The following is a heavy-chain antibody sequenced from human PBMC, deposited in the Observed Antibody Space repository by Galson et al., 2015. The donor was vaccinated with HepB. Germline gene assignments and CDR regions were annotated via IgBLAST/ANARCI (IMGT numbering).Heavy chain of an antibody. CDR1: GFTFSSYG. D-gene: IGHD1-7*01. Sequence: SLRLSCAASGFTFSSYGMHWVRQAPGKGLEWVGFIRSKTYGGPVEYAASVEGRFTISRDDSTSIAYLQMNSPKTEDTAVYYCTGTRTYDFAVDYWGQGTLVTVSS. V-gene: IGHV3-49*04. CDR3: TGTRTYDFAVDY. CDR2: IRSKTYGGPV. J-gene: IGHJ4*02.